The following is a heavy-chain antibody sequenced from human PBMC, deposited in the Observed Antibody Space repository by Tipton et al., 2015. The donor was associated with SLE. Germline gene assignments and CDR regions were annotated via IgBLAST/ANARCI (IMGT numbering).Heavy chain of an antibody. CDR2: IYHSGST. Sequence: TLSLTCAVSGGSIGIINWWSWVRQSPGKGLEWIGEIYHSGSTNYNPSLKSRVTISVDKSKNQFSLRLSSVTAADTAVYYCARGRYSSGWGSAEYFQHWGQCTLVTVSS. CDR3: ARGRYSSGWGSAEYFQH. CDR1: GGSIGIINW. J-gene: IGHJ1*01. V-gene: IGHV4-4*02. D-gene: IGHD6-19*01.